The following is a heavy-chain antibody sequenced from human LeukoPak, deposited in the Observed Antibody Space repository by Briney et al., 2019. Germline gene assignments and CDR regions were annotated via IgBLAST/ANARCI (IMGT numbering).Heavy chain of an antibody. V-gene: IGHV1-69*01. CDR1: GGTFSSYA. CDR2: IIPIFGTA. J-gene: IGHJ4*02. CDR3: ARDRDCSSTSCNLDY. Sequence: GSSVEVSCKASGGTFSSYAISWVRQAPGQGLEWMGGIIPIFGTANYAQKFQGRVTITADESTSTAYMELSSLRSEDTAVYYCARDRDCSSTSCNLDYWGQGTLVTVSS. D-gene: IGHD2-2*01.